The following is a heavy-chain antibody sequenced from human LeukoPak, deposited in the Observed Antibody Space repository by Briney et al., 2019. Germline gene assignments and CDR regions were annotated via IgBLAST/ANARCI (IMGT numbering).Heavy chain of an antibody. CDR1: GFTFSSYA. D-gene: IGHD6-13*01. Sequence: GGSLRLSCAASGFTFSSYAMSWVRQAPGKGLEWVSGISGSGGGTYYADSVKGRFTISRDNSKNTLYLQMNSLRADDTAVYYCAGSLLSPSNSSSWYPSYYYYYYGMDVWGQGTTVTVSS. J-gene: IGHJ6*02. V-gene: IGHV3-23*01. CDR3: AGSLLSPSNSSSWYPSYYYYYYGMDV. CDR2: ISGSGGGT.